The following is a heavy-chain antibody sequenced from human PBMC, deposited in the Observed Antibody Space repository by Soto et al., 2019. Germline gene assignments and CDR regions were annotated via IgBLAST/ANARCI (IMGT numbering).Heavy chain of an antibody. D-gene: IGHD2-2*01. J-gene: IGHJ6*03. CDR2: ISSSSYI. CDR1: GFTFSSYS. CDR3: ARAVDCSSTSCYYYYYMDV. V-gene: IGHV3-21*01. Sequence: GVSLRLSCAASGFTFSSYSMNWVRQAPGKGLEWVSSISSSSYIYYADSVKGRFTISRDNAKNSLYLQMNSLRAEDTAVYYCARAVDCSSTSCYYYYYMDVWGKGTTVTVSS.